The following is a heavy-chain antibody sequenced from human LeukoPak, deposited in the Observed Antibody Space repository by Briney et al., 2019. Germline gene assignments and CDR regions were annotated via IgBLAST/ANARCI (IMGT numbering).Heavy chain of an antibody. CDR2: ISYDGSNK. Sequence: GGSLRLSCAASGFTFSSYAMNWVRQAPGKGLEWVAVISYDGSNKYYADSVKGRFTISRDNSKNTMYLQMNSLRAEDTAVYYCARGVRVCGSYRYMDYWGQGTLVTVSS. D-gene: IGHD3-16*02. CDR1: GFTFSSYA. J-gene: IGHJ4*02. V-gene: IGHV3-30*04. CDR3: ARGVRVCGSYRYMDY.